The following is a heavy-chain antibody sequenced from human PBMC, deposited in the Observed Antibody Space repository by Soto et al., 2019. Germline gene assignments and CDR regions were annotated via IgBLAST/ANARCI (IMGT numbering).Heavy chain of an antibody. CDR3: ANRGYSYGFVIY. V-gene: IGHV1-69*02. CDR2: IIPMLGIA. D-gene: IGHD5-18*01. J-gene: IGHJ4*02. Sequence: QVQLVQSGAEVKKPGSSVKVSCKASGGTFSSYTFSWVRQAPGQGLELMGRIIPMLGIANYAQKFQGRVTITADKSTSTAYMELSSLRSEDTAVYYCANRGYSYGFVIYWGQGTLVTVSS. CDR1: GGTFSSYT.